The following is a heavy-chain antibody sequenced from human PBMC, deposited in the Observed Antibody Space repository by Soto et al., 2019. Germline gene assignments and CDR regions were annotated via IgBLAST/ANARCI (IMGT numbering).Heavy chain of an antibody. D-gene: IGHD3-22*01. V-gene: IGHV4-34*01. CDR2: INHSGST. Sequence: QVQLQQWGAGLLKPSETLSLTCAVYGGSFSGYYWSWIRQPPGKGLEWIGEINHSGSTNYNPSLKSRLTISVDTSKNQFSLKLSSVTAADTAVYYCASELEYYYDSSGYYQPKVFDYWGQGTLVTVSS. CDR1: GGSFSGYY. CDR3: ASELEYYYDSSGYYQPKVFDY. J-gene: IGHJ4*02.